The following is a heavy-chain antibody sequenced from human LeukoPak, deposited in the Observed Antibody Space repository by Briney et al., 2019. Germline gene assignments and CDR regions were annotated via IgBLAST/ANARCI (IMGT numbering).Heavy chain of an antibody. J-gene: IGHJ3*02. V-gene: IGHV3-20*04. CDR1: EFTFSTYA. D-gene: IGHD3-22*01. CDR2: INWNGGST. Sequence: GGSLRLSCAASEFTFSTYAMHWVRQAPGKGLEWVSGINWNGGSTGYADSVKGRFTISRDNAKNSLYLQMNSLRAEDTALYYCAGDYYDSSGYSHGAFDIWGQGTMVTVSS. CDR3: AGDYYDSSGYSHGAFDI.